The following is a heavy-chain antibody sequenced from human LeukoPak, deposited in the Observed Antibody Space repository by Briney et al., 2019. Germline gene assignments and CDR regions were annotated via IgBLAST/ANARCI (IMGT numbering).Heavy chain of an antibody. D-gene: IGHD2-2*01. CDR2: IYPGDSDT. CDR3: ARQVPAAMSVAAAFSYYFDY. J-gene: IGHJ4*02. Sequence: GESLKISCKGSGYNFTSYWIGWVRQMPGKGLEWMGIIYPGDSDTRYSPSFQGQVTISADKSISPAYLQWSSLKASDTAMYYCARQVPAAMSVAAAFSYYFDYWGQGTLVTVSS. V-gene: IGHV5-51*01. CDR1: GYNFTSYW.